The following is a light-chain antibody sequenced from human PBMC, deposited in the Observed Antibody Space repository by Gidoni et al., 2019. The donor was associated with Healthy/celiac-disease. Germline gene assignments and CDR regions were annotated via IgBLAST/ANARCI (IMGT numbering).Light chain of an antibody. Sequence: EIVLTQSPGTLSLSPGERATRSCRASQSVSSSYLAWYQQKPGQAPRLLIYGASSRATGIPDRFSGSGSGTDFTLTISRLEPEDFAVYYCQHPGTFGQGTKVEIK. CDR2: GAS. J-gene: IGKJ1*01. CDR1: QSVSSSY. V-gene: IGKV3-20*01. CDR3: QHPGT.